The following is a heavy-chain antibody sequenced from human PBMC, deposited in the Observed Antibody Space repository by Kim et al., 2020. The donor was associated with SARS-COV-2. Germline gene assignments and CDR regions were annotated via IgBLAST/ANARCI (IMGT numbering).Heavy chain of an antibody. CDR1: GFTFSSYG. J-gene: IGHJ4*02. D-gene: IGHD6-19*01. CDR3: RVAGPTPDY. CDR2: ISYDGSNK. Sequence: GGSLRLSCAASGFTFSSYGMHWVRQAPGKGLEWVAVISYDGSNKYYADSVKGRFTISRDNYKNTLYLQMNSMRAEDTAVYDCRVAGPTPDYWGQGTLVTVSS. V-gene: IGHV3-30*03.